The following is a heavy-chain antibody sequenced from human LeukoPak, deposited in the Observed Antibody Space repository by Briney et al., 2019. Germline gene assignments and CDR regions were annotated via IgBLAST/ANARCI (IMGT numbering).Heavy chain of an antibody. V-gene: IGHV1-18*01. Sequence: ASVKVSCKASGYTFTSYGISWVRQAPGQGLEWMGWISAYNGNTNYAQKLQGRVTMTRDTSISTAYMELSRLRSDDTAVYYCARQYDILTGYLNVGYWGQGTLVTVSS. J-gene: IGHJ4*02. D-gene: IGHD3-9*01. CDR3: ARQYDILTGYLNVGY. CDR2: ISAYNGNT. CDR1: GYTFTSYG.